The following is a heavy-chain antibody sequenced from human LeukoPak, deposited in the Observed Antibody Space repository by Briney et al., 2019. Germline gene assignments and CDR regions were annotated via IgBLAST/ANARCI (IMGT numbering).Heavy chain of an antibody. CDR3: ARGPNSSGYYSHPFDY. J-gene: IGHJ4*02. CDR1: GFTFSSYS. CDR2: ISSSSSTI. Sequence: GGSLRLSCAASGFTFSSYSMNWVRQAPRKGLEWVSYISSSSSTIYYADSVTGRFTSSRDNAKNSLYRQMNSLRAEDTAVYYCARGPNSSGYYSHPFDYWGQGTLVTVSP. D-gene: IGHD3-22*01. V-gene: IGHV3-48*01.